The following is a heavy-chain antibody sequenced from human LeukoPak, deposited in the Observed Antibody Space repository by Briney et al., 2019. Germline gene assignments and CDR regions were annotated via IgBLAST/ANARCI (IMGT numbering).Heavy chain of an antibody. CDR2: ISSSSSDI. Sequence: PGGSLRLSCAGPGFTFSRYNMNWVRQAPGKGLERVSSISSSSSDIYYADSVKGRFTISRDNAQNSLFLQMNSLRAEDTAVYYCARDAQWLVPEGYYYYMDVWGKGTTVTVSS. D-gene: IGHD6-19*01. CDR3: ARDAQWLVPEGYYYYMDV. J-gene: IGHJ6*03. CDR1: GFTFSRYN. V-gene: IGHV3-21*01.